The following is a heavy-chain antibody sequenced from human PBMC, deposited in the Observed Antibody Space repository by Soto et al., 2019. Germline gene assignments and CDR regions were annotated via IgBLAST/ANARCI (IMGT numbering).Heavy chain of an antibody. CDR3: AREVEGLDY. CDR2: ISYDGSNK. CDR1: RFTFSSYA. J-gene: IGHJ4*02. D-gene: IGHD2-15*01. Sequence: QVQLVESGGGVVQPGRSLRLSCAASRFTFSSYAMHWVRQAPGKGLEWVAVISYDGSNKYYAYSVKGRFTISRDNSKNELYLQMNSLRAEDTAVYYCAREVEGLDYWGQGTLVTVSS. V-gene: IGHV3-30-3*01.